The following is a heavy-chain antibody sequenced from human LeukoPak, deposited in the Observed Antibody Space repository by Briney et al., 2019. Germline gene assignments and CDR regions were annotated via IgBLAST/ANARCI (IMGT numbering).Heavy chain of an antibody. CDR1: GFSFSNYW. Sequence: GGSLRLSCAASGFSFSNYWMGWVRQAPGKGLEWVANIKQDGSEKYYVDSVKGRFTISRDNTKSSVYLQMNSLRVEDTALYYCARGRAVDVWGQGTMVTVSS. D-gene: IGHD3-10*01. CDR3: ARGRAVDV. V-gene: IGHV3-7*03. CDR2: IKQDGSEK. J-gene: IGHJ3*01.